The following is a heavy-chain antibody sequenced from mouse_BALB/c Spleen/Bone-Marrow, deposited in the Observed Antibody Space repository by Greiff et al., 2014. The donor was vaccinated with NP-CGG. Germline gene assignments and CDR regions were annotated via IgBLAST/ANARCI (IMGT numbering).Heavy chain of an antibody. CDR1: GFTFSSYT. V-gene: IGHV5-12-2*01. Sequence: EVQRVESGGGLAQPGGSLKLSCAASGFTFSSYTVSWVRQTPEKRLEWVAYISNGGGSTYYPDTVKGRFTISRDNAKNTLYLQMSSLKSEDTAMYYCARQLGLRWAMDYWGQGTSVTVSS. CDR2: ISNGGGST. D-gene: IGHD3-1*01. CDR3: ARQLGLRWAMDY. J-gene: IGHJ4*01.